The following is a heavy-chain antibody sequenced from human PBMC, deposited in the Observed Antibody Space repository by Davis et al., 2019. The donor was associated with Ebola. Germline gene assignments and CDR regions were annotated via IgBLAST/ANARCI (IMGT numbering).Heavy chain of an antibody. D-gene: IGHD2-8*02. J-gene: IGHJ3*02. CDR2: ISGSGGTT. Sequence: GESLKISCADSVITFSSYAMTWVRQAPGKGLEWVSAISGSGGTTYYAGSVKGRFTVSRDNSKNTLDLQMNSLRPEDTAVYYCVKTRSNWWNDALEIWGRGTMVIVSS. V-gene: IGHV3-23*01. CDR3: VKTRSNWWNDALEI. CDR1: VITFSSYA.